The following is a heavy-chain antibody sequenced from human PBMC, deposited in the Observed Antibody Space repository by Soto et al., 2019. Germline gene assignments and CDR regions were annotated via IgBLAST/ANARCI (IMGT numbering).Heavy chain of an antibody. CDR3: ARGAVAGTVGYYYYGMDV. V-gene: IGHV1-69*13. CDR1: GGTFSSYA. Sequence: SVKVSCKPSGGTFSSYAISWVRQAPGQGLEWMGGIIPIFGTANYAQKFQGRVTITADESTSTAYMELSSLRSEDTAVYYCARGAVAGTVGYYYYGMDVWGQGTTVTVS. J-gene: IGHJ6*02. CDR2: IIPIFGTA. D-gene: IGHD6-19*01.